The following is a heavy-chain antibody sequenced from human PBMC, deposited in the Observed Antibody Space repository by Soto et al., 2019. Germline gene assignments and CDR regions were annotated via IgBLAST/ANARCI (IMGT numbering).Heavy chain of an antibody. D-gene: IGHD6-13*01. CDR3: AKGGDRIAAAGTGFDY. CDR2: IRGSGGST. J-gene: IGHJ4*02. CDR1: GFTFSSYA. Sequence: GSLILSCAASGFTFSSYAMSLVRQAPGKGLEWVSAIRGSGGSTYYADSVKGRFTISRDNTKNTLYLQMNSMRAEDTAVYYCAKGGDRIAAAGTGFDYWGQGTLVTVSS. V-gene: IGHV3-23*01.